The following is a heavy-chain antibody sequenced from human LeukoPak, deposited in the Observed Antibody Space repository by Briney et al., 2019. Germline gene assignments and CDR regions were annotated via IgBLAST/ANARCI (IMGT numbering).Heavy chain of an antibody. D-gene: IGHD5-24*01. CDR3: ARGFVEMATISGWYLDL. J-gene: IGHJ2*01. V-gene: IGHV1-69*05. Sequence: SVKVSCKASGGTFSSYAISWVRQAPGQGLEWMGGIIPIFGTANYAQKFQGRVTITTDESTSTAYMELSSLRSEDTAVYYCARGFVEMATISGWYLDLWGRGTLVTVSS. CDR2: IIPIFGTA. CDR1: GGTFSSYA.